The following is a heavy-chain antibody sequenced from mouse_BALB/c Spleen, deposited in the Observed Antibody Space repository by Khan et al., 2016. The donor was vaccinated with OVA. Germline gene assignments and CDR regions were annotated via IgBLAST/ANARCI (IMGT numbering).Heavy chain of an antibody. CDR1: GYTFTNYG. CDR2: INTYTGEP. V-gene: IGHV9-3-1*01. CDR3: ARKSYRYDRYFDV. Sequence: QIQLVQSGPELKKPGETVKISCKASGYTFTNYGMNWVKQAPGKGLKWMGWINTYTGEPTYADDFKGRFAFSLETSASTAYLQINNLKNEDTATYFYARKSYRYDRYFDVWGAGTTVTVSS. J-gene: IGHJ1*01. D-gene: IGHD2-14*01.